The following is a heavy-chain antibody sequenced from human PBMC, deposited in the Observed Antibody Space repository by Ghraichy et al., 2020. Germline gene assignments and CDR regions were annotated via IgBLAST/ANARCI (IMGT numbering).Heavy chain of an antibody. V-gene: IGHV1-18*04. CDR3: AREVEGGEQQLVYWYFDL. Sequence: ASVKVSCKASGYTFTSYGISWVRQAPGQGLEWMGWISAYNGNTNYAQKLQGRVTMTTDTSTSTAYMELRSLRSDDTAVYYCAREVEGGEQQLVYWYFDLWGRGTLVTVSS. J-gene: IGHJ2*01. D-gene: IGHD6-13*01. CDR2: ISAYNGNT. CDR1: GYTFTSYG.